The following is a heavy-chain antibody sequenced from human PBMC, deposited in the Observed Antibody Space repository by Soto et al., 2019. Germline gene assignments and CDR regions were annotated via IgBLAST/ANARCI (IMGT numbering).Heavy chain of an antibody. V-gene: IGHV3-23*01. Sequence: EVQVLESGGGSVQPWGSLRLSCAASGFPFSMFAMNWVRQAPGKGLEWVSGIRGSGGGTYYADSVKGRFTISRDDSRNMLYLEMNTLRCEDTAVYYCAKASGRVHYGMHVWGQGTTVTVSS. CDR3: AKASGRVHYGMHV. D-gene: IGHD3-10*01. CDR1: GFPFSMFA. CDR2: IRGSGGGT. J-gene: IGHJ6*02.